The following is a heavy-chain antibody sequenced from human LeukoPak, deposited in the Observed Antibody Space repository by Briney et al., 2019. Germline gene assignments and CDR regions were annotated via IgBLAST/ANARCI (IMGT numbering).Heavy chain of an antibody. D-gene: IGHD2-15*01. CDR2: ISGSGGST. CDR3: AKASVVAAPYDY. J-gene: IGHJ4*02. V-gene: IGHV3-23*01. CDR1: GSTFSSYA. Sequence: WGSLRLSCAASGSTFSSYAMSWVRQAPGKGLEWVSAISGSGGSTYYADSVKGRFTISRDNSKNMLYLQMNSLRAEDTAVYYCAKASVVAAPYDYWGQGTLVTVSS.